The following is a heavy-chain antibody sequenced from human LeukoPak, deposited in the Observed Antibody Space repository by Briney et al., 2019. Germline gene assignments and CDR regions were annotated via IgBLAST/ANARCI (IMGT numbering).Heavy chain of an antibody. Sequence: PGGSLRLSCAASGFTFSSYGMHWVRQAPGKGLEWVAVIWFDGSNKYYADSVKGRFTISRDNSKNTLYLQMNRLRAEDTAVYYCARDSQHHNSASEYWGQGTLVTVSS. V-gene: IGHV3-33*01. J-gene: IGHJ4*02. CDR1: GFTFSSYG. D-gene: IGHD6-19*01. CDR3: ARDSQHHNSASEY. CDR2: IWFDGSNK.